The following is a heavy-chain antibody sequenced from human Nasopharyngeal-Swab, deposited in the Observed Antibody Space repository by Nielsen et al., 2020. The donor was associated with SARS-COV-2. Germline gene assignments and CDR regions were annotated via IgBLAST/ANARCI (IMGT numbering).Heavy chain of an antibody. D-gene: IGHD1-7*01. CDR3: ARAGNYYFEY. Sequence: GGSLRLSCAASGFTFSTYWVHWVRQVPGVGLVWVSRINADGSTTDYADSVKGRFTISRDNAKNHLYLQMNSLRAEDTAVYYCARAGNYYFEYWGQGTLVTVSS. CDR1: GFTFSTYW. V-gene: IGHV3-74*01. CDR2: INADGSTT. J-gene: IGHJ4*02.